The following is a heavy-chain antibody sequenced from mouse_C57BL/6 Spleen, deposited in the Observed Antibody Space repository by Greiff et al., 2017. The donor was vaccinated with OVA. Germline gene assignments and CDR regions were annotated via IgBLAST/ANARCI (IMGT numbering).Heavy chain of an antibody. V-gene: IGHV5-9*01. CDR1: GFTFSSYT. Sequence: EVQRVESGGGLVKPGGSLKLSCAASGFTFSSYTMSWVRQTPEKRLEWVATISGGGGNTYYPDSVKGRFTISRDNAKNTLYLQMSSLRSEDTALYYCARHAYYGNYYWYFDVWGTGTTVTVSS. CDR2: ISGGGGNT. J-gene: IGHJ1*03. D-gene: IGHD2-10*01. CDR3: ARHAYYGNYYWYFDV.